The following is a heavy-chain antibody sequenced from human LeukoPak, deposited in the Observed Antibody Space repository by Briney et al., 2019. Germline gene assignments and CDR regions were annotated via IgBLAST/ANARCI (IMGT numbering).Heavy chain of an antibody. V-gene: IGHV3-23*01. J-gene: IGHJ4*02. CDR2: ITGSGEVT. CDR3: ARDLSWNYGDY. D-gene: IGHD1-7*01. CDR1: GFTFDNYV. Sequence: GGSLRLSCVASGFTFDNYVMTWVRQAPGKGLAWVSAITGSGEVTYYADSVKGRFTISRDNAKNTVYLQMNSLRAEDTAVYYCARDLSWNYGDYWGQGTLVTVSS.